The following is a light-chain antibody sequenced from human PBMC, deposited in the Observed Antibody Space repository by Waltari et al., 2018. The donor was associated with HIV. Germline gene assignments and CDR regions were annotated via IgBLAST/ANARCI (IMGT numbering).Light chain of an antibody. Sequence: DIQLTQSPSTLSAFVADRVTITCRASQSISSWLAWYQQKPGKAPKLLNYKTSSLETGVPSRFSGRGSGTEFTLTINSLQPDDFATYYCQQYNSYPGYTFGQGTKLEIK. CDR3: QQYNSYPGYT. CDR2: KTS. CDR1: QSISSW. V-gene: IGKV1-5*03. J-gene: IGKJ2*01.